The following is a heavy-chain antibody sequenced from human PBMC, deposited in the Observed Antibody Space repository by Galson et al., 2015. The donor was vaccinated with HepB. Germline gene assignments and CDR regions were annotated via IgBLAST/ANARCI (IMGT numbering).Heavy chain of an antibody. V-gene: IGHV3-48*03. CDR1: GFTFSSYE. CDR2: ISSSGSTI. CDR3: ARGWYYDFWSVFDP. D-gene: IGHD3-3*01. J-gene: IGHJ5*02. Sequence: SLRLSCAASGFTFSSYEMNWVRQAPGKGLEWVSYISSSGSTIYYADSVKGRFTISRDNAKNSLYLQMNSLRAEDTAVYYCARGWYYDFWSVFDPWGQGTLVTVSS.